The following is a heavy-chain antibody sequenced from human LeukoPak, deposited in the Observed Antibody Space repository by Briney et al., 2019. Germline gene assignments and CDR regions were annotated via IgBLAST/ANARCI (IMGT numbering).Heavy chain of an antibody. CDR2: IYPGDSDT. CDR3: ARSAGVYYYYMDV. CDR1: GYSFTNYW. Sequence: GESLRISCKGSGYSFTNYWIGWVRQMPGKGPEWIGIIYPGDSDTKYSPSFQGQVTISADKSISTAYLQWSSLQASDTAIYYCARSAGVYYYYMDVWGKGTTVTVSS. D-gene: IGHD3-10*01. V-gene: IGHV5-51*01. J-gene: IGHJ6*03.